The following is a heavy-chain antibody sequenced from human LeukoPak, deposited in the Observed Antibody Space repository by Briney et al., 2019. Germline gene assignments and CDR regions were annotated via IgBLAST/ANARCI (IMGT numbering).Heavy chain of an antibody. CDR3: ARDPAYRGFDP. Sequence: ASVKVSCKASGYTLSDYYMHWARQAPGQGLEWMGQIQPSTGDTKYAQRFQGRVTMTRDTSINTAYMEVSSLRSDDTAVYYCARDPAYRGFDPWGQGTLVTVSS. D-gene: IGHD2-2*01. V-gene: IGHV1-2*06. CDR2: IQPSTGDT. J-gene: IGHJ5*02. CDR1: GYTLSDYY.